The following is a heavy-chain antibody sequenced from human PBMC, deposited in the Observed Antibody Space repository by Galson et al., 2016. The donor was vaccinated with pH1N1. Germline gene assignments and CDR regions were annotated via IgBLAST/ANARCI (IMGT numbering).Heavy chain of an antibody. CDR3: TKGGSIAAPDEAFDI. Sequence: SLRLSCAASGFTFISYAMSWVRQAPGKGLEWVSVISGSGGNTYYGDSVNGRFTISRDNSKNTLYLQMNSLRAEDTAVYYCTKGGSIAAPDEAFDIWGQGTMVTVSS. CDR1: GFTFISYA. V-gene: IGHV3-23*01. CDR2: ISGSGGNT. D-gene: IGHD6-6*01. J-gene: IGHJ3*02.